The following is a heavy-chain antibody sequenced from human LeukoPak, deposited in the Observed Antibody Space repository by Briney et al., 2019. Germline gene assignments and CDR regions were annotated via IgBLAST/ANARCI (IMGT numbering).Heavy chain of an antibody. D-gene: IGHD4-17*01. Sequence: GESLKICCKGSGYSFTSYWIGWVRQMPGKGVGGVGIIYPGDSDTRYSPSFQGQVTISADKSISTAYLQWSSLKASDTAMYYCASLYGDYPIDYWGQGTLVTVSS. CDR1: GYSFTSYW. CDR3: ASLYGDYPIDY. V-gene: IGHV5-51*01. J-gene: IGHJ4*02. CDR2: IYPGDSDT.